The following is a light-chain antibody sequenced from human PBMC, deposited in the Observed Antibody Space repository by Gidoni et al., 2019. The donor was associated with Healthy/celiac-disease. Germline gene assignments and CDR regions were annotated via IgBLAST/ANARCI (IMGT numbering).Light chain of an antibody. J-gene: IGKJ4*01. CDR3: QQYGSSPLT. CDR1: QSFSSSY. CDR2: GAS. V-gene: IGKV3-20*01. Sequence: EIVLTQSPGTLSLSPGERATLSCRASQSFSSSYLAWSQQKPGQAPRLLIYGASSRATGIPDRCSGSGSGTDFTLTISRLEPEDFAVYYCQQYGSSPLTFGGGTKVEIK.